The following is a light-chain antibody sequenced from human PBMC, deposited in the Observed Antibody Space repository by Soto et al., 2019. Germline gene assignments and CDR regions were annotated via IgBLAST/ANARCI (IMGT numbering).Light chain of an antibody. CDR3: QQYFNTPFT. J-gene: IGKJ3*01. CDR1: RSILSTSNNKNC. V-gene: IGKV4-1*01. CDR2: WAS. Sequence: DTVMTQSPDSLAVSLGERATINCRSSRSILSTSNNKNCLSWYQQKPGQPPKLLVYWASTRESGVPDRFSGSGSGKDFTLTISSLQAEDVAVYYCQQYFNTPFTVGPGTKVEIK.